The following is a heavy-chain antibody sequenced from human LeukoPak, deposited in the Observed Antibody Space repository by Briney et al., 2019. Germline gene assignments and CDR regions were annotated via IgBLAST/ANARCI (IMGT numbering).Heavy chain of an antibody. CDR3: AREAAWGQWYFDH. Sequence: GTSLRLSCVASGFSFSNHGMHWVRQAPGKGLEWVSVVARDGGARFYADSVKGRFTLSRDNSKNMFFLQMNFLTVEDTAIYYCAREAAWGQWYFDHWGQGTPVIVSS. CDR2: VARDGGAR. J-gene: IGHJ4*02. V-gene: IGHV3-30*03. D-gene: IGHD6-19*01. CDR1: GFSFSNHG.